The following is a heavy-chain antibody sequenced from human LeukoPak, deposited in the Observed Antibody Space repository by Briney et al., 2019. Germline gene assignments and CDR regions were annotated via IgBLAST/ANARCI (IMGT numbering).Heavy chain of an antibody. CDR2: ISGSGGIT. CDR3: AKRVDYSGKYYFDY. V-gene: IGHV3-23*01. CDR1: GFTFSSYA. Sequence: PGGSLRLSCAASGFTFSSYAMSWVRQAPGKGLEWVSAISGSGGITYYADSVKGRFTISRDNSKNTLSLQMNSLRAEDTAVYYCAKRVDYSGKYYFDYWGQGTLVTVSS. J-gene: IGHJ4*02. D-gene: IGHD1-26*01.